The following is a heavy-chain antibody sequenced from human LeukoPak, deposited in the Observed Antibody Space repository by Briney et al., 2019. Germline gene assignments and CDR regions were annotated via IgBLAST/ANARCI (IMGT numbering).Heavy chain of an antibody. J-gene: IGHJ5*02. V-gene: IGHV1-69*05. D-gene: IGHD4-17*01. CDR1: GGTFSSYA. CDR2: IIPIFGTA. Sequence: SVKVSCKASGGTFSSYAISWVRQAPGQGLEWMGRIIPIFGTANYAQKFQGRVTITTDESTSTAYMELSSLRSEDTAVYYCARGDYGDYGGWFDPWGQGTLVTVSS. CDR3: ARGDYGDYGGWFDP.